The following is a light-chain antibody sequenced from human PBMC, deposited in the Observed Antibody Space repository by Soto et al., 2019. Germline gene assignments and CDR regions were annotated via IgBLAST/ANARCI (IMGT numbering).Light chain of an antibody. CDR3: QQRSHWPRT. CDR2: DAS. V-gene: IGKV3-11*01. Sequence: EIVLTQSPGTLSLSPGERATLSCRASQSVSTNYLAWYQQKPGQAPRLLIYDASNRATGIPARFSGSGSGTDFSLTISSLEPEDFAVYYCQQRSHWPRTFGQGTKVDI. J-gene: IGKJ1*01. CDR1: QSVSTNY.